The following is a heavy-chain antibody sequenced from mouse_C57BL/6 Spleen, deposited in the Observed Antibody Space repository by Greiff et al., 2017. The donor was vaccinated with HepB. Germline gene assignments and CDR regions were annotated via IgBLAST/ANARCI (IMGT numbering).Heavy chain of an antibody. CDR3: ATRSYGNYYAMDY. CDR1: GYTFTSYW. D-gene: IGHD2-1*01. CDR2: IYPSDSET. V-gene: IGHV1-61*01. Sequence: VQLQQPGAELVRPGSSVKLSCKASGYTFTSYWMDWVKQRPGQGLEWIGNIYPSDSETNYNQKFKDKAKLTVDKSSSTAYMQLSSLTSEDSAVYYCATRSYGNYYAMDYWGQGTSVTVSS. J-gene: IGHJ4*01.